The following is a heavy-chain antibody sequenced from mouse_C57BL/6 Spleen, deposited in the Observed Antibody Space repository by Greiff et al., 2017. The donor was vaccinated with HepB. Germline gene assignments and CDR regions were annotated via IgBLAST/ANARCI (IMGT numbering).Heavy chain of an antibody. J-gene: IGHJ1*03. D-gene: IGHD2-1*01. V-gene: IGHV5-9-1*02. CDR1: GFTFSSYA. Sequence: EVMLVESGEGLVKPGGSLKLSCAASGFTFSSYAMSWVRQTPEKRLEWVAYISSGGDYIYYADTVKGRFTISRDNARNTLYLQMSSLKSEDTAMYYCTRGALYGNSFYWYFDVWGTGTTVTVSS. CDR3: TRGALYGNSFYWYFDV. CDR2: ISSGGDYI.